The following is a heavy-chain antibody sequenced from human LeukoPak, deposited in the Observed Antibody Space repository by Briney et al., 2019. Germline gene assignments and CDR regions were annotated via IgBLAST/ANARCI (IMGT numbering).Heavy chain of an antibody. V-gene: IGHV4-61*02. CDR3: ARARYGGRFDY. CDR1: GGSISSGSYY. D-gene: IGHD4-17*01. Sequence: SETLSLTCTVSGGSISSGSYYWSWIRQPAGKGLEWIGRIYTSGSTNYNPSLKGRVTISVDTSKNQFSLKLSSVTAADTAVYYCARARYGGRFDYWGQGTLVTVSS. J-gene: IGHJ4*02. CDR2: IYTSGST.